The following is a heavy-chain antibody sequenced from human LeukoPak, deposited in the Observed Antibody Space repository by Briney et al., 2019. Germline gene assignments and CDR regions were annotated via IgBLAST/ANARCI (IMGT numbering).Heavy chain of an antibody. V-gene: IGHV3-7*03. D-gene: IGHD4-23*01. Sequence: GGSLRLSCAASGFSFSNYWMKWVRQDPGKGLEWVANINEDGSEKYYVDSVRGRFTISRDNSKNALYLQMNSLRADDTAVYYCAKVPTIITPTRFDYWGQGTLVTVSS. CDR3: AKVPTIITPTRFDY. CDR1: GFSFSNYW. CDR2: INEDGSEK. J-gene: IGHJ4*02.